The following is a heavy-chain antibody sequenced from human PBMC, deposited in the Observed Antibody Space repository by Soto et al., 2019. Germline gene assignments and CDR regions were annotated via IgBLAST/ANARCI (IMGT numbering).Heavy chain of an antibody. V-gene: IGHV1-3*01. D-gene: IGHD6-13*01. J-gene: IGHJ6*02. CDR1: GYTLTSYA. CDR3: AILSSSWDYYYYYGMDV. CDR2: INAGNGNT. Sequence: GASVKASCKASGYTLTSYAMHWVRQAPEQRLEWMGWINAGNGNTKYSQKFQGRVTITRDTSASTAYMELSSLRSEDTAVYYCAILSSSWDYYYYYGMDVWGQGTTVTVSS.